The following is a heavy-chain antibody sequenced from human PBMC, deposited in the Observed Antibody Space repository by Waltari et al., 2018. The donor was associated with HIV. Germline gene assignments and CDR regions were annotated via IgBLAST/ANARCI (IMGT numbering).Heavy chain of an antibody. V-gene: IGHV3-49*03. D-gene: IGHD3-16*01. CDR1: GFTFGDYA. Sequence: EVQLVESGGGLVQPGRSLRLSCTASGFTFGDYAMSWFRLAPGKGLEWVGFIRSKAYGGTTEYAASVKGRFTISRDDSKSIAYLQMNSLKTEDTAVYYCTRGKITLDYYGMDVWGQGTTVTVSS. CDR2: IRSKAYGGTT. CDR3: TRGKITLDYYGMDV. J-gene: IGHJ6*02.